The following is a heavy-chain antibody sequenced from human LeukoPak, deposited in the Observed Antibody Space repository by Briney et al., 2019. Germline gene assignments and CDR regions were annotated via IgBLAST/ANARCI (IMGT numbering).Heavy chain of an antibody. V-gene: IGHV1-24*01. Sequence: ASVKVSCKVSGYTLTELSMHWVRQAPGKGLEWMGGFDPEDGETIYAQKFQGRVTMTEDTSTDTAYMELSSLRSEDTAVYYCATVRALGALGYYYYDMDVWGQGTTVTVSS. CDR1: GYTLTELS. CDR3: ATVRALGALGYYYYDMDV. J-gene: IGHJ6*02. CDR2: FDPEDGET. D-gene: IGHD3-10*01.